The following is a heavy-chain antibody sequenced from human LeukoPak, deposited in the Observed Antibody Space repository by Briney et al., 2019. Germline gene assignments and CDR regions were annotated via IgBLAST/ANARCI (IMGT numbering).Heavy chain of an antibody. D-gene: IGHD1-26*01. CDR1: GFTVSSCY. V-gene: IGHV3-66*01. Sequence: GGSVILSCAASGFTVSSCYMSWVRLAPGKGLEWVSVIYSGGSTFYADSVEGRFTISRDNSKNTLSLQMNSLRAEDTAVYYCARDLKGVVGATNVGDAFDIWGQGTMVTVSS. J-gene: IGHJ3*02. CDR3: ARDLKGVVGATNVGDAFDI. CDR2: IYSGGST.